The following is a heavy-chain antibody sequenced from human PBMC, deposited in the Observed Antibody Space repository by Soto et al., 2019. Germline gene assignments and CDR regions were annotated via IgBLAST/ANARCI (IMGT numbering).Heavy chain of an antibody. CDR2: ITSSSTYI. Sequence: GGSLRLSCAASGFTFTTYSMNWVRQAPGKGLEWVSSITSSSTYIYYADSVKGRFTISRDNAKSSLYLQMNSLKTEDTAVYYCTTDLRRIAVVVGSTGYFNPWGQGTPVTVS. CDR3: TTDLRRIAVVVGSTGYFNP. V-gene: IGHV3-21*03. D-gene: IGHD2-15*01. CDR1: GFTFTTYS. J-gene: IGHJ5*02.